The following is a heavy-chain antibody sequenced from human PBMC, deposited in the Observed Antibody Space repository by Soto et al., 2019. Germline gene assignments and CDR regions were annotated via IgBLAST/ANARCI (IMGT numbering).Heavy chain of an antibody. CDR1: GGSIGSYFNNYY. D-gene: IGHD2-15*01. Sequence: QVQLQQWGAGLLKPSETLSLTCAVYGGSIGSYFNNYYWSWIRQTPGKGLEWIGEINYGGTTNYNLSLETRISISIGTSKNQFSLKVKSVTAADTATYYCARGHPRCVLSTSLVTAYWFDPWGQGTLVSVSS. CDR3: ARGHPRCVLSTSLVTAYWFDP. V-gene: IGHV4-34*01. CDR2: INYGGTT. J-gene: IGHJ5*02.